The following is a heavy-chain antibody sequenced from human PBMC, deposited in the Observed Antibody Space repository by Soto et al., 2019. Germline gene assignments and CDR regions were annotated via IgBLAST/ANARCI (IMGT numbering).Heavy chain of an antibody. CDR3: ARDSIIPEQWLATFDY. Sequence: GASVKVSCKASGYTFTSYGISWVRQAPGQGLEWMGWISAYNGNTNYAQKLQGRVTMTTDTSTSTAYMELRSLRSDDTAVYYCARDSIIPEQWLATFDYWGQGTQVTVS. V-gene: IGHV1-18*01. CDR1: GYTFTSYG. J-gene: IGHJ4*02. CDR2: ISAYNGNT. D-gene: IGHD6-19*01.